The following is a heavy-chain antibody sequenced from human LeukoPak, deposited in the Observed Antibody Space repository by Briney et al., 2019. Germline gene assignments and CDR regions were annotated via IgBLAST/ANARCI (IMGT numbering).Heavy chain of an antibody. CDR1: GGSISSGSYY. CDR3: ATYSSSWRSFDY. Sequence: SQTLSLTCTVSGGSISSGSYYWSWIRQPAGKGLEWIGRIYTSGSTNYSPSLKSRVTISVDTSKNQFSLKLSSVTAADTAVYYCATYSSSWRSFDYWGQGTLVTVSS. CDR2: IYTSGST. J-gene: IGHJ4*02. D-gene: IGHD6-13*01. V-gene: IGHV4-61*02.